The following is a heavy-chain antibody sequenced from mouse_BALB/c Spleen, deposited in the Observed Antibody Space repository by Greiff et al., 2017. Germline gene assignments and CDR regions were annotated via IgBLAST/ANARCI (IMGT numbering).Heavy chain of an antibody. CDR2: INPSSGYT. J-gene: IGHJ2*01. V-gene: IGHV1-4*01. CDR1: GYTFTSYT. CDR3: ARGTTVVAGNYFDY. Sequence: VQLQQSGAELARPGASVKMSCKASGYTFTSYTMHWVKQRPGQGLKWIGYINPSSGYTNYNQKFKDKATLTADKSSSTAYMQLSSLTSEDSAVYYCARGTTVVAGNYFDYWGQGTTLTVSS. D-gene: IGHD1-1*01.